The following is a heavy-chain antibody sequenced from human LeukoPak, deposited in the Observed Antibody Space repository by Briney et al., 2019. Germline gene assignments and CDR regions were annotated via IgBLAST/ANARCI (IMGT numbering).Heavy chain of an antibody. CDR3: ASDASGSTPAVFDF. J-gene: IGHJ3*01. Sequence: PSETLSLTCTVSGVSVSSGSYYWNWIRQPPGKGLEWIGYIYYRESTNYNPSLKSRVTISVDTSKNQFSLNLISVTAADTAVYYCASDASGSTPAVFDFWGQGTMVTVSS. D-gene: IGHD1-26*01. V-gene: IGHV4-61*01. CDR2: IYYREST. CDR1: GVSVSSGSYY.